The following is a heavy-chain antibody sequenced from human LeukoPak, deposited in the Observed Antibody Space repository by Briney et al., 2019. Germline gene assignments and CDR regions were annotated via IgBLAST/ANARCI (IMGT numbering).Heavy chain of an antibody. CDR3: ARSIVGATRRNYYYGMDV. CDR2: ISYDGSNK. V-gene: IGHV3-30*03. J-gene: IGHJ6*02. D-gene: IGHD1-26*01. Sequence: GRSLRLSCAASGFTFSSYGMHWVRQAPGKGLEWVAVISYDGSNKYYADSVEGRFTISRDNSKNTLYLQMNSLRAEDTAVYYCARSIVGATRRNYYYGMDVWGQGTTVTVSS. CDR1: GFTFSSYG.